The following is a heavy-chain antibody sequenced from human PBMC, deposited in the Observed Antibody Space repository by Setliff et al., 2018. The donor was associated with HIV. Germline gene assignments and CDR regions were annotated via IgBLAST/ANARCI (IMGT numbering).Heavy chain of an antibody. CDR2: VHPTGST. J-gene: IGHJ3*02. CDR1: GDSMSPYY. V-gene: IGHV4-4*07. D-gene: IGHD2-15*01. CDR3: ARVFPPIRGAPFGTPPGAFDI. Sequence: SETLSLTCSVSGDSMSPYYWSWIRQSADKGLEWIGRVHPTGSTIYNTSLRSRVTMSVDTSKSQFSLKLSSVTAADTAMYYCARVFPPIRGAPFGTPPGAFDIWGQGTMVTVSS.